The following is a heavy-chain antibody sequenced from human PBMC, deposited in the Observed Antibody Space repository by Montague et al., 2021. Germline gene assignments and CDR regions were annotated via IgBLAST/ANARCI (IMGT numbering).Heavy chain of an antibody. CDR3: ARVDCDGDCYTFDP. CDR1: GASINSSPYY. V-gene: IGHV4-39*01. Sequence: SETLSPTRTVSGASINSSPYYWGWIRQPPRKGLEWIGSIYYSANTYYNPSLKSRLSISVDTTKNQFSLRLKSVTAADTAVYHCARVDCDGDCYTFDPWGQGTLVTVSS. D-gene: IGHD2-21*02. J-gene: IGHJ5*02. CDR2: IYYSANT.